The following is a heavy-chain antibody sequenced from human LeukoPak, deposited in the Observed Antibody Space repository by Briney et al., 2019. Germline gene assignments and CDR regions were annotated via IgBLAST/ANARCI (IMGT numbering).Heavy chain of an antibody. D-gene: IGHD2-2*01. J-gene: IGHJ4*02. CDR1: GYSFTSYW. V-gene: IGHV5-51*01. CDR2: IYPGDSDT. CDR3: ATSGYCSSTSCSPDY. Sequence: GESLKISCKGSGYSFTSYWIGWVRQMPGKGLEWMGIIYPGDSDTRYSPSFQGQVTISADTSISTAYLQWSSLKASDTAMYYCATSGYCSSTSCSPDYWGQGTLVTVSS.